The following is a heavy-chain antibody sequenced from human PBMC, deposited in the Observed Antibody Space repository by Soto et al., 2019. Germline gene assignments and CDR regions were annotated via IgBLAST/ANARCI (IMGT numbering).Heavy chain of an antibody. V-gene: IGHV4-59*01. D-gene: IGHD6-19*01. CDR3: ARDRYSSGWYRVHWFDP. CDR1: GGSISSYY. Sequence: SETLSLTCTVSGGSISSYYWSWIRQPPGKGLEWIGYIYYSGSTNYNPSLKSRVTISVDTSKNQFSLKLSSVTAADTAVYYCARDRYSSGWYRVHWFDPWGQGTLVTVSS. CDR2: IYYSGST. J-gene: IGHJ5*02.